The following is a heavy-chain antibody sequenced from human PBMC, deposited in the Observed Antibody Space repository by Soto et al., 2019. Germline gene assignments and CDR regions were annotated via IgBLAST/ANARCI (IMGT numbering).Heavy chain of an antibody. CDR3: ARHESIVVVTAARALDI. CDR1: GGSISSYSHY. CDR2: IYYNGDT. D-gene: IGHD2-15*01. Sequence: SETLSLTCSVSGGSISSYSHYWVWIRQPPGKGLECIGNIYYNGDTYYNPSLKSRVTISVDTSKNQFSVQLNSVTAADTAVYYCARHESIVVVTAARALDIWGQGTMVTVSS. V-gene: IGHV4-39*01. J-gene: IGHJ3*02.